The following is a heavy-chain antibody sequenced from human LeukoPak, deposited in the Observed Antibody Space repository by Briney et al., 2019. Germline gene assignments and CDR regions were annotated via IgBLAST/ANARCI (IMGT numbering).Heavy chain of an antibody. J-gene: IGHJ2*01. D-gene: IGHD2-8*01. CDR2: IYTSGST. Sequence: PSQTLSLTCIVSGGSISSGSYYWSWIRQPAGKGLEWIGRIYTSGSTNYNPSLKSRVTISVDTSKNQFSLKLSSVTAADTAVYYCARDPTHGGYVWYFDLWGRGTLVTVSS. CDR3: ARDPTHGGYVWYFDL. V-gene: IGHV4-61*02. CDR1: GGSISSGSYY.